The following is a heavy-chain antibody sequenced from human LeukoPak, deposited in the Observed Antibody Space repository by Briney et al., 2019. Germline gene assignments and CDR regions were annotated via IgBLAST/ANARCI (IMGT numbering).Heavy chain of an antibody. J-gene: IGHJ3*02. D-gene: IGHD6-13*01. CDR1: VFTFSSYS. Sequence: GGSLRLSCAASVFTFSSYSMNWVRQAPGNGREWVSYISSSSSAIYYADSVKGRFTISRDNAKNSVYLQMNSLRAEDRAVYYCARDGGSSWYGAFDIWGQGTMVTVSS. V-gene: IGHV3-48*01. CDR3: ARDGGSSWYGAFDI. CDR2: ISSSSSAI.